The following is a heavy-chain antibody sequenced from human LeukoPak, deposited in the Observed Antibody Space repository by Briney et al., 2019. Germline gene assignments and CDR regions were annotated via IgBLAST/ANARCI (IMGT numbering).Heavy chain of an antibody. J-gene: IGHJ3*02. CDR2: ISNRGNTI. CDR1: GFTFTNYE. CDR3: ASFGRVGAFDI. D-gene: IGHD1-26*01. Sequence: GGSLRLSCAASGFTFTNYEMNWVRQAPGKGLEWVSYISNRGNTIYYADSVKGRFTISRDNAKNSLYLQMNSLRAEDTAVYYCASFGRVGAFDIWGQGTMVTVSS. V-gene: IGHV3-48*03.